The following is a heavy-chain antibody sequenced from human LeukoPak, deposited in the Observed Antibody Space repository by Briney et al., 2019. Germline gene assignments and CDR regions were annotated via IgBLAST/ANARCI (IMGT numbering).Heavy chain of an antibody. CDR3: ARVRREWLFPNYYYYGMDV. D-gene: IGHD3-3*01. CDR2: ISGSGGST. Sequence: GGSLRLSCAASGFTFSSYAMSWVRQAPGKGLEWVSAISGSGGSTYYADSVKGRFTISRDNSKNTLYLQMNSLRAEDTAVYYCARVRREWLFPNYYYYGMDVWGQGTTVTVSS. J-gene: IGHJ6*02. V-gene: IGHV3-23*01. CDR1: GFTFSSYA.